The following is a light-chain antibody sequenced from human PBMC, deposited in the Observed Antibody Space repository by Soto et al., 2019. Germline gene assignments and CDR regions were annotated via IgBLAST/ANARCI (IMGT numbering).Light chain of an antibody. V-gene: IGLV2-14*01. CDR2: DVT. CDR1: SSDVGGYNS. CDR3: SSFTSSMTNV. J-gene: IGLJ1*01. Sequence: QSVLTQPASVSGSPGQSITISCTGTSSDVGGYNSVSWYQQHPGKAPKLILYDVTDRPSGVSYRFSGSKSGNTASLTISGLQAADEADYFCSSFTSSMTNVFGSGTKVIV.